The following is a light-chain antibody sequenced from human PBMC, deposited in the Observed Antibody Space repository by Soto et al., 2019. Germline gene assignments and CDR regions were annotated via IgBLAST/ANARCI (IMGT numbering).Light chain of an antibody. J-gene: IGKJ4*01. CDR2: AAS. Sequence: DIQMTQSPSSLSASVGDRVTITCRASQSISSYLNWYQQKPGKAPKLLIYAASSLQSGVPSRLSGSGYGTDFTLTISSLQPEDFATYYCQQSYSTPLTFGGGTKVDIK. CDR1: QSISSY. V-gene: IGKV1-39*01. CDR3: QQSYSTPLT.